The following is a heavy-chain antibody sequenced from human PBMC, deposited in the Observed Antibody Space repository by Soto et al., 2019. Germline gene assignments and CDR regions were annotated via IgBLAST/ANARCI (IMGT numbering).Heavy chain of an antibody. V-gene: IGHV1-3*01. D-gene: IGHD7-27*01. CDR3: ARDTGDGTFDF. J-gene: IGHJ4*02. CDR1: GYTFSSYA. CDR2: INAGYGNT. Sequence: ASVKVSCKASGYTFSSYAMHWVRQAPGQRLECMGWINAGYGNTKSSQKFQDRVTISRDTSASTAYMELTSLRSEDTAVYYCARDTGDGTFDFWGQGPLVTVSS.